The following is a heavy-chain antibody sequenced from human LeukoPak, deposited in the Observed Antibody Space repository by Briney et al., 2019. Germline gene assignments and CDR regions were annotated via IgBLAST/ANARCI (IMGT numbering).Heavy chain of an antibody. D-gene: IGHD6-6*01. Sequence: ASVKVSCKASGYTFTGYYMHWVRQAPGQGLEWMGWINPNSGGTNYAQKFQGRVTMTRDTSISTAYMELSRLRSDDTAVYYCAREVGVAARPEFGYWGQGTLVTVSS. CDR3: AREVGVAARPEFGY. CDR1: GYTFTGYY. V-gene: IGHV1-2*02. CDR2: INPNSGGT. J-gene: IGHJ4*02.